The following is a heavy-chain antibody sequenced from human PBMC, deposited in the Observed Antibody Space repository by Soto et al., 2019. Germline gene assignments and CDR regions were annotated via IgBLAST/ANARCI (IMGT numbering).Heavy chain of an antibody. J-gene: IGHJ3*01. Sequence: QVHLVQSGAEVRKPGSSVKVSCKTSGGTFSTYTIYWVRQAPGQELEWMGRIIPLFGTTRYAQNFQDRVTITGEESTSTTYMELSSLRAEDTALYYCARRLDDRADEGFDVWGEGTAVTVSA. CDR1: GGTFSTYT. D-gene: IGHD3-16*01. CDR2: IIPLFGTT. CDR3: ARRLDDRADEGFDV. V-gene: IGHV1-69*18.